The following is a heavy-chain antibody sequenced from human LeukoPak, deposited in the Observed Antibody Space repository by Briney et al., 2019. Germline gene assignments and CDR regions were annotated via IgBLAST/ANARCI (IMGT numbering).Heavy chain of an antibody. CDR2: INPNSGGT. CDR3: ARQKKYSSIWFDP. V-gene: IGHV1-2*02. CDR1: GYTFTGYY. D-gene: IGHD6-13*01. Sequence: ASVKVSCKASGYTFTGYYMHWVQQAPGQGLEWMGWINPNSGGTNYAQKFQGRVTMTRDTSISTAYMELSRLRSDDTAVYYCARQKKYSSIWFDPWGQGTLVTVSS. J-gene: IGHJ5*02.